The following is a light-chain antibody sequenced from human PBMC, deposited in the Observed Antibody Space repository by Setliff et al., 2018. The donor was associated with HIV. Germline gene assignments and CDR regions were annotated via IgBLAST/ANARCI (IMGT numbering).Light chain of an antibody. CDR2: SSN. CDR1: SGSGSTVQF. V-gene: IGLV8-61*01. Sequence: QTVVTQEPSFSVSPGGTVTITCGLRSGSGSTVQFASWYQQTPGQTPRMHIYSSNTRSSGVPYRFSGSILGNRAPLTITGAQADDACDYYCVLYMGNGVAVFGGGTKVTVL. J-gene: IGLJ3*02. CDR3: VLYMGNGVAV.